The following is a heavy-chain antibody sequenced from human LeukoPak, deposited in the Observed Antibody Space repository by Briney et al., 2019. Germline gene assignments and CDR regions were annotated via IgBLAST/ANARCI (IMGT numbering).Heavy chain of an antibody. J-gene: IGHJ3*02. V-gene: IGHV3-21*01. CDR2: ISSSNSYI. Sequence: GGSLTHSCAAPGFTLRRHSVICAADARGRTLVWFSSISSSNSYIYYADSVKGRFTISRDNAQNSLYLQMDSLRAEDTAVYYCARGSIAVVHAFDIWGQGTMVTVSS. CDR3: ARGSIAVVHAFDI. CDR1: GFTLRRHS. D-gene: IGHD6-19*01.